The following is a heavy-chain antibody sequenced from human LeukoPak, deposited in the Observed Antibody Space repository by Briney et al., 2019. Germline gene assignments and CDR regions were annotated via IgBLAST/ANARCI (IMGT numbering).Heavy chain of an antibody. CDR3: AKGSAYYYDSSGYYY. Sequence: GGSLRLSCAASGFTFSSYAMSWVRQAPGKGLEWVSAISGSGGRIYHADSVKGRFTVSRDNSKNTLYLQMNSLRAEDTAVYYCAKGSAYYYDSSGYYYWGQGTLVTVPS. V-gene: IGHV3-23*01. D-gene: IGHD3-22*01. CDR1: GFTFSSYA. CDR2: ISGSGGRI. J-gene: IGHJ4*02.